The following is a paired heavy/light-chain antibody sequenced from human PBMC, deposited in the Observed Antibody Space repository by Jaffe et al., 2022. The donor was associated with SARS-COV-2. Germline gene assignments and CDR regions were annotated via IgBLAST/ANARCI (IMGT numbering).Heavy chain of an antibody. CDR3: ARETYASSDY. Sequence: EVQVVESGGGLVQPGGSLRLSCAASGFTLSSYWMHWVRQAPGKGLVWVSRINRDGTTTAYADSVKGRFTISRDNAKNTLFLQMDSLRAEDTAVYYCARETYASSDYWGQGTLVTVSS. CDR1: GFTLSSYW. D-gene: IGHD4-17*01. CDR2: INRDGTTT. V-gene: IGHV3-74*01. J-gene: IGHJ4*02.
Light chain of an antibody. CDR1: SSDVGGYNS. J-gene: IGLJ1*01. CDR3: SSYAGSNFFV. Sequence: QSALTQPPSASGSPGQSVTISCTGTSSDVGGYNSVSWYQQHPGKAPKLMIYEGSKRPSGVPDRFSGSKSGNTASLTVSGLQAEDEADYYCSSYAGSNFFVFGTGTKVTVL. V-gene: IGLV2-8*01. CDR2: EGS.